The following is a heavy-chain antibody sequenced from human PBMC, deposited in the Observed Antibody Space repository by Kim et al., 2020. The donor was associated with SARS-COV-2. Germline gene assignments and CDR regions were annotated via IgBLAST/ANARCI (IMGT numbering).Heavy chain of an antibody. CDR2: ISASGDTT. V-gene: IGHV3-23*01. J-gene: IGHJ4*02. Sequence: GGSLRLSCAASGFTFSNYGMSWVRQAPGKGLEWVSGISASGDTTTYADSVKGRFTISRDNSKNTLYLQMSSLRAEDTAIYYCANPRQPDYWGQGTLVTVSS. D-gene: IGHD6-13*01. CDR3: ANPRQPDY. CDR1: GFTFSNYG.